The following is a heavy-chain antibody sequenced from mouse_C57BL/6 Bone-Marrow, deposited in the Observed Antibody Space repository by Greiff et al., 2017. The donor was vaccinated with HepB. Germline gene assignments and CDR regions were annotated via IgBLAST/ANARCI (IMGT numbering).Heavy chain of an antibody. J-gene: IGHJ4*01. CDR1: GFTFSSYT. Sequence: EVKLVESGGGLVKPGGSLKLSCAASGFTFSSYTMSWVRQTPEKRLEWVATISGGGGNTYYPDSVKGRFTISRDNAKNTLYLQMGSRRSEDTALYYCARRLSMYYWGQGTSVTVSS. V-gene: IGHV5-9*01. CDR2: ISGGGGNT. CDR3: ARRLSMYY.